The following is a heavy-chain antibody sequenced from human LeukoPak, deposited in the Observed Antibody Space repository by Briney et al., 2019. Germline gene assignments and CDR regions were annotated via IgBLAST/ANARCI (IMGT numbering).Heavy chain of an antibody. CDR3: ARQSYGSGGPYYMDV. Sequence: SETVSLTCTVSGGSISSYYWSWIRQPPGKGLEWIGYIYYSGSTNYNPSLKSRVTISVDTSKNQFSLKLSSVTAADTAVYYCARQSYGSGGPYYMDVWGKGTTVIVSS. CDR2: IYYSGST. J-gene: IGHJ6*03. V-gene: IGHV4-59*08. CDR1: GGSISSYY. D-gene: IGHD3-10*01.